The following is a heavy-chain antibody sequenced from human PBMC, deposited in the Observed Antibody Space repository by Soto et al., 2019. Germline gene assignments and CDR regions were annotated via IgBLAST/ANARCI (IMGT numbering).Heavy chain of an antibody. J-gene: IGHJ4*02. D-gene: IGHD3-9*01. V-gene: IGHV4-30-4*01. CDR2: IYYSGST. Sequence: QVQLQESGPGLVKPSQTLSLTCTVSGGSISSGDYYWSWIRQPPGKGLEWIGCIYYSGSTYYNSSLKSRATISVDTSNNQSSMRVRSVTDAETAVYYSALTGYYDVDYWGQGTLVTVAS. CDR1: GGSISSGDYY. CDR3: ALTGYYDVDY.